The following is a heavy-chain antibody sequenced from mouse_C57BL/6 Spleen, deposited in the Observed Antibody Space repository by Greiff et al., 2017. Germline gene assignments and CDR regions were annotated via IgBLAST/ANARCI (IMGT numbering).Heavy chain of an antibody. Sequence: QVQLKESGAELVRPGSSVKLSCKASGYTFTSYWMDWVKQRPGQGLEWIGNIYPSDSETHYNQKFKDKATLTVDKSSSTAYMQLSSLTSEDSAVYYGAREDGSSFYYAMDYWGQGTSVTVSS. CDR3: AREDGSSFYYAMDY. CDR2: IYPSDSET. V-gene: IGHV1-61*01. CDR1: GYTFTSYW. D-gene: IGHD1-1*01. J-gene: IGHJ4*01.